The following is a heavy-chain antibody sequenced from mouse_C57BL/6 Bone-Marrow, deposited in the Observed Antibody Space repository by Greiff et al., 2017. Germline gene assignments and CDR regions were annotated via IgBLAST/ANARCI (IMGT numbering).Heavy chain of an antibody. Sequence: VQLKQPGAELVMPGASVKLSCKASGYTFTSYWMHWVKQRPGQGLEWIGEIDPSDSYTNYNQKFKGKSTLTVDKSSSTAYMQLSSLTSEDSAVYYCARSYYYGSSYVWYFDVWGTGTTVTVSS. CDR3: ARSYYYGSSYVWYFDV. J-gene: IGHJ1*03. CDR1: GYTFTSYW. CDR2: IDPSDSYT. V-gene: IGHV1-69*01. D-gene: IGHD1-1*01.